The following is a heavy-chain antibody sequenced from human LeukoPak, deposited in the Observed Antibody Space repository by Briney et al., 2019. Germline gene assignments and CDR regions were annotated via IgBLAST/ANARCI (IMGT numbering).Heavy chain of an antibody. CDR3: ARDSRRVTSYYYYYYGMDV. CDR1: GGSISSYY. Sequence: SETLSLTCTVSGGSISSYYWSWIRQPPGKGLEWIGYIYYSGSTNYNPSLKSRVTIPVDTSKNQFSLKLSSVTAADTAVYYCARDSRRVTSYYYYYYGMDVWGQGTTVTVSS. V-gene: IGHV4-59*01. D-gene: IGHD3-16*02. J-gene: IGHJ6*02. CDR2: IYYSGST.